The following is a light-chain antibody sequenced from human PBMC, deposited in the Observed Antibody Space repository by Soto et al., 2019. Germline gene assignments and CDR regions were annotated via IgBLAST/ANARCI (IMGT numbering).Light chain of an antibody. CDR2: DVS. V-gene: IGLV2-14*01. CDR3: SSYTTSNTRQIV. J-gene: IGLJ1*01. CDR1: SSDVCGYNY. Sequence: QSVLTQPASVSGSPGQSITISFTGTSSDVCGYNYVSWYQQHPGKAPKFMIYDVSNRPSGVSNRFSGSKSGNTASLTISGLQAEDNADYYCSSYTTSNTRQIVFGTGARSPS.